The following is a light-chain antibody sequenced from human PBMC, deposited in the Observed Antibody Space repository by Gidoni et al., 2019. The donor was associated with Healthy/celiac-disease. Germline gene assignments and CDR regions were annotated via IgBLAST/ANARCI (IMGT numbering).Light chain of an antibody. J-gene: IGKJ4*01. CDR1: QSVLYSSNNKNY. CDR2: WAS. V-gene: IGKV4-1*01. Sequence: IVMTQSPDSLAVSLCERATINCKSSQSVLYSSNNKNYLAWYQKKQGQPPKLLIYWASTRESGVPDRFSGSGSGTDFTLNISSLQAEDVAVYYCQQYYSTPLTFGGGTKVEIK. CDR3: QQYYSTPLT.